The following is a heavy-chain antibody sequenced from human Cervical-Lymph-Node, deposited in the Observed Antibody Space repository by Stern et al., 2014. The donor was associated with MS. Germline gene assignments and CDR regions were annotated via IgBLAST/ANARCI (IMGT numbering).Heavy chain of an antibody. V-gene: IGHV3-30*18. CDR2: ISYDVSSK. Sequence: VQLVESGGGVVQPGRSLRLSCTASGFSFSSYGMYWVRQAPGKGLEWVAVISYDVSSKYYADSVKGRFTISRDNSKNTLYVQMNSLRAEDTAVYYCAKSRSQWELPPDYWGQGTLVTVSS. CDR1: GFSFSSYG. CDR3: AKSRSQWELPPDY. D-gene: IGHD1-26*01. J-gene: IGHJ4*02.